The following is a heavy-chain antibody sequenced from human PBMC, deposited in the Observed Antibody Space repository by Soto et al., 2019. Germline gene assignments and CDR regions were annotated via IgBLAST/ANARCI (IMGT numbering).Heavy chain of an antibody. V-gene: IGHV1-24*01. D-gene: IGHD1-26*01. CDR2: FDPEDGET. CDR3: ATLWEPLGATRYNWFDP. Sequence: GASVKVSCKVSGYTLTELSMHWVRQAPGKGLEWMGGFDPEDGETIYAQKFQGRVTMTEDTSTDTAYMELSSLRSEDTAVYYSATLWEPLGATRYNWFDPWGQGTLVTVSS. CDR1: GYTLTELS. J-gene: IGHJ5*02.